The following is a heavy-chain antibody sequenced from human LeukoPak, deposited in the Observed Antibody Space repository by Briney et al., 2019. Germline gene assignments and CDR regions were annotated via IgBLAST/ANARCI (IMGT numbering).Heavy chain of an antibody. CDR3: ARGRITMIVQDAFDI. CDR2: VNHSGIT. Sequence: PSETLSLTCAVYGGSFSGFYWSWIRQPPGIGLEWIGEVNHSGITNYNPSLKSRVTISVDTSKNQFSLKLSSVTAADTAVYYCARGRITMIVQDAFDIWGQGTMVTVSS. V-gene: IGHV4-34*01. J-gene: IGHJ3*02. CDR1: GGSFSGFY. D-gene: IGHD3-22*01.